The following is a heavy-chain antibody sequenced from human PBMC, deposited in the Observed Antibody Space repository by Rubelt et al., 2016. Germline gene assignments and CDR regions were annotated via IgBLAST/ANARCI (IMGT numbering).Heavy chain of an antibody. CDR1: GYTFTSYG. D-gene: IGHD6-6*01. CDR2: ITLYNGNT. Sequence: QVQLVQSGAEVKKPGASVKVSCKASGYTFTSYGISWVRQAPGQGLERMRWITLYNGNTNYAKKFHGRVTIARDMPLRTAYIELSSLRSEDSAVYYWARSASIAGDWGQGTLVTVSS. J-gene: IGHJ4*02. V-gene: IGHV1-68*01. CDR3: ARSASIAGD.